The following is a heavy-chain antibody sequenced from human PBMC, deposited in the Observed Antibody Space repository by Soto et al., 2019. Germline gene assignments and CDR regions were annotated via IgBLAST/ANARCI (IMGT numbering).Heavy chain of an antibody. CDR1: GGSISSYY. CDR2: IYYSGST. CDR3: ARNSIAVAGSFDY. Sequence: PSETLSLTCTVSGGSISSYYWSWIRQPPGKGLEWIGYIYYSGSTNYNPSLKSRVTISVDTSKNQFSLKLSSVTAADTVLYYCARNSIAVAGSFDYWGQGTLVTVSS. J-gene: IGHJ4*02. V-gene: IGHV4-59*01. D-gene: IGHD6-19*01.